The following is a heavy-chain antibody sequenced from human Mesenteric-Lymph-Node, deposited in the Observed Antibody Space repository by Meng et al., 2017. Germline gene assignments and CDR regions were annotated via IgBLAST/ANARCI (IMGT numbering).Heavy chain of an antibody. V-gene: IGHV1-2*06. J-gene: IGHJ4*02. CDR1: GYTFTVYY. Sequence: QVQLVQSGAEVQKPGASVKASCKASGYTFTVYYMPWVRQAPGQGLEWMGRINPHTGGINYAQEFQGRVAMTRDTSISTAYMELSRLRTDDTAVYYCAKIGSNHQFDLWGQGTLVTVSS. CDR2: INPHTGGI. D-gene: IGHD4-11*01. CDR3: AKIGSNHQFDL.